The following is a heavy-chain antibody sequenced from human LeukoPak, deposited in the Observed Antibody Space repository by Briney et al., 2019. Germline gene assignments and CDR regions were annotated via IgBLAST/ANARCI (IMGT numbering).Heavy chain of an antibody. V-gene: IGHV5-51*01. CDR3: ASRRFMTTVVPWDFY. D-gene: IGHD4-23*01. J-gene: IGHJ4*02. Sequence: GESLKISCKGSGYNFNTYWDAWVRQMPGKDLEWMGIIHPVDSDIRYSPSFQGQVTISADRSINTAYLKWSSLKASDTAMYYCASRRFMTTVVPWDFYWGQGTQVTVSS. CDR1: GYNFNTYW. CDR2: IHPVDSDI.